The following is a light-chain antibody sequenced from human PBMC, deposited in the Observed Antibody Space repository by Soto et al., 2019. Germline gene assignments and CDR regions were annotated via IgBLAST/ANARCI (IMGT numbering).Light chain of an antibody. CDR2: ASS. Sequence: DIQMTQSPSSLSASVGDRVTISCRASQSIARFLNWYQQKPWKAPKLLIYASSTLQGGVPSSFSGRGSGTDFTLTISSLQPDDVATYFCQQSFSTPYSFGQGTKLDIK. J-gene: IGKJ2*01. V-gene: IGKV1-39*01. CDR1: QSIARF. CDR3: QQSFSTPYS.